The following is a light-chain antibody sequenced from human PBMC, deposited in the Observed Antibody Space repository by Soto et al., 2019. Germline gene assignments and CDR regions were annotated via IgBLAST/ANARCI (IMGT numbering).Light chain of an antibody. CDR3: QQHINWPLT. J-gene: IGKJ4*01. CDR1: QSVSSN. CDR2: GAS. Sequence: EIVMTQSPATLSVSPGERATLSCRASQSVSSNLAWYQQKPGQAPRLLIYGASTRATGIPDRFSGSGSGAEFTLTISSLEPEDFALYYCQQHINWPLTFGGGTKVDIK. V-gene: IGKV3D-15*01.